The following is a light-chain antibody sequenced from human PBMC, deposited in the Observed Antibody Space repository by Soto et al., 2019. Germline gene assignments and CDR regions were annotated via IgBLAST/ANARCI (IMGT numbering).Light chain of an antibody. V-gene: IGKV3-20*01. CDR2: GAS. CDR3: QQYGSSSWT. J-gene: IGKJ1*01. Sequence: EIVLTQSPGTLSLSPGERATLSCRASQSVSSSYLAWYQQKPGQAPRLLIYGASSRATGIPDRFSGSWSETDFTLPISRLEPEDFAVYYCQQYGSSSWTFGQGTKVEIK. CDR1: QSVSSSY.